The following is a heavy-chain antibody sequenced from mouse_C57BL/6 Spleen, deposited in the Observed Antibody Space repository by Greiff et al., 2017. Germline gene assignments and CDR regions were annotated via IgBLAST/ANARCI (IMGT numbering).Heavy chain of an antibody. Sequence: QVTLKVSGAELVKPGASVKISCKASGYAFSSYWMNWVKQRPGKGLEWIGQIYPGDGDTNYNGKFKGKATLTADKSSSTAYMQLSSLTSEDSAVYFCARVDSSGFDYWGQGTTLTVSS. J-gene: IGHJ2*01. CDR3: ARVDSSGFDY. CDR2: IYPGDGDT. V-gene: IGHV1-80*01. D-gene: IGHD3-2*02. CDR1: GYAFSSYW.